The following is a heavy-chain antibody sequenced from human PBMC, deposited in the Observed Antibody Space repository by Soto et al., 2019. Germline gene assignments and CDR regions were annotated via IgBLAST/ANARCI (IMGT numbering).Heavy chain of an antibody. CDR2: ISSSSSTI. CDR1: GFTFSSYS. D-gene: IGHD3-3*01. V-gene: IGHV3-48*02. Sequence: HPGGSLRLSCAASGFTFSSYSMNWVRQAPGKGLEWVSYISSSSSTIYYADSVKGRFTISRDNAKNSLYLQMNSLRDEDTAVYYCARDRGNTIFGVVVFYYYYGMDVWGQGTTVTVSS. J-gene: IGHJ6*02. CDR3: ARDRGNTIFGVVVFYYYYGMDV.